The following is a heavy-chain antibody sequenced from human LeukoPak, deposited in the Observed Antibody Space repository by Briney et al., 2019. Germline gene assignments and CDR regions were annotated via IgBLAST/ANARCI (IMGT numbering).Heavy chain of an antibody. CDR3: AKRIDFWSGYCFDY. J-gene: IGHJ4*02. V-gene: IGHV1-8*01. CDR1: GYTFTSYD. Sequence: ASVKVSCKASGYTFTSYDINWVRQATGQGREWMGWMNPNSGNTGYAQRFQGRVTMTRNTSISTAYMELSSLRSEDTAVYYCAKRIDFWSGYCFDYWGQGTLVTVSP. CDR2: MNPNSGNT. D-gene: IGHD3-3*01.